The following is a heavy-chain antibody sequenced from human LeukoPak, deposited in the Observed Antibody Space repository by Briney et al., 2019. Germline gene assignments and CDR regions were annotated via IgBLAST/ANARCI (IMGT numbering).Heavy chain of an antibody. CDR1: GFTFSNSA. CDR2: ISGSGGST. J-gene: IGHJ4*02. D-gene: IGHD5-18*01. Sequence: GGSLRLSCAASGFTFSNSALSWVRQAPGKGLEWVPDISGSGGSTYYADSVKGRFTISRDNSKNTLYLQMNSLRAEDTAVYYCAKRIQSAMATGYWGQGTLVTVSS. CDR3: AKRIQSAMATGY. V-gene: IGHV3-23*01.